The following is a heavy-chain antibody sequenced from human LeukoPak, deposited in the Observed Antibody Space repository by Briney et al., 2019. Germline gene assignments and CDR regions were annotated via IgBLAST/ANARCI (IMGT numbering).Heavy chain of an antibody. Sequence: GGSLRLSCAASGFTFSSYSMNWVRQAPGKGLEWVAIIWSDGSNKYYADSVKGRFTISRDNSKNTLYLQMNSLRAEDTAVYYCARDTKWIQLSHWGQGTLVTVSS. CDR1: GFTFSSYS. J-gene: IGHJ4*02. CDR2: IWSDGSNK. D-gene: IGHD5-18*01. V-gene: IGHV3-33*08. CDR3: ARDTKWIQLSH.